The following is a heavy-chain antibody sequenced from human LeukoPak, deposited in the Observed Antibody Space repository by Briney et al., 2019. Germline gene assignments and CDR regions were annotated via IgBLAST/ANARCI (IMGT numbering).Heavy chain of an antibody. CDR2: ISGSGGST. V-gene: IGHV3-23*01. CDR1: GFTFSSYG. J-gene: IGHJ6*03. CDR3: TKGGAVSSKSITMIRGTRRYYYYGR. Sequence: PGGSLRLSCAASGFTFSSYGMSWVRQAPGKGLEWVSAISGSGGSTYYADSVKGRFTISRDNSKNTLYLQMNSLRAEDTAVYYCTKGGAVSSKSITMIRGTRRYYYYGRLGQRDHGHHLL. D-gene: IGHD3-10*01.